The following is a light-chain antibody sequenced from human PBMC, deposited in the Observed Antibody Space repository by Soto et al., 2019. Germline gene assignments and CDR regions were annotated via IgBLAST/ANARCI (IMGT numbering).Light chain of an antibody. CDR2: RTS. J-gene: IGKJ1*01. Sequence: ESVLMQYKGTLSFSPGERATLSCRASQSVSSSYLTWYQQKPGQAPRLLIYRTSNRATGIPDRFSGSGSGTDFTLTINRLEPEDFAVYWCPQDASSPSPFGQETKV. CDR3: PQDASSPSP. V-gene: IGKV3-20*01. CDR1: QSVSSSY.